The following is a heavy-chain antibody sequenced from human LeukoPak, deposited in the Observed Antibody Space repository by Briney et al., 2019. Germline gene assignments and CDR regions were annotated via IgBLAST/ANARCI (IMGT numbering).Heavy chain of an antibody. CDR3: ARTDFWSGSALDY. CDR2: ISSSGSTI. Sequence: GGSLRLSCAASGFTFSDYYMSWIRQAPGKGLEWVSYISSSGSTIYYADSVKGRFTISRDNAKNSLYLQMNSLRAEGTAVYYCARTDFWSGSALDYWGQGTLVTVSS. V-gene: IGHV3-11*01. CDR1: GFTFSDYY. J-gene: IGHJ4*02. D-gene: IGHD3-3*01.